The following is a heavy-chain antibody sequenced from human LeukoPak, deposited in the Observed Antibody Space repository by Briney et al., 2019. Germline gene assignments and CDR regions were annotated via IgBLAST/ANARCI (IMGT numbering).Heavy chain of an antibody. CDR1: GFTFSSYA. Sequence: GGSLRLSCAASGFTFSSYAMSWVRQAPGKGLEWVAYISSASNSISYGDSMKGRVTISRDNAKSSVYLQMNSLRAEDTAVYYCARDGEKWVIGWFDQWGQGTPVTVSS. J-gene: IGHJ5*02. CDR2: ISSASNSI. CDR3: ARDGEKWVIGWFDQ. D-gene: IGHD2-8*01. V-gene: IGHV3-48*04.